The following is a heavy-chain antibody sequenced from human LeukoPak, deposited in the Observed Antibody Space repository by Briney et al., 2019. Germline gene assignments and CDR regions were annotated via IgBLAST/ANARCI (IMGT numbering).Heavy chain of an antibody. CDR1: GFTFSSYG. CDR3: AKETSIAVAGNPGP. D-gene: IGHD6-19*01. Sequence: GRSLRLSCAASGFTFSSYGMHWVRQAPGKGLEWVAVISNDESKKYYADSVKGRFTISRDNSKNTLYLQMNSLRAEDTAVYYCAKETSIAVAGNPGPWGQGTLVTVSS. CDR2: ISNDESKK. V-gene: IGHV3-30*18. J-gene: IGHJ5*02.